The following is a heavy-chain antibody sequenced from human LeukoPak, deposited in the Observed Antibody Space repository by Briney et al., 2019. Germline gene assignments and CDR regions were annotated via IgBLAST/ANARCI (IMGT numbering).Heavy chain of an antibody. CDR3: ARGVPYYYDSSGYYFDY. D-gene: IGHD3-22*01. V-gene: IGHV3-30-3*01. J-gene: IGHJ4*02. CDR1: GFTFSSYA. CDR2: ISYDGSNK. Sequence: PGRSLRLSCAASGFTFSSYAMHWVRQAPGKGLEWVAVISYDGSNKYYADSVKGRFTISRDNSKNTLYLQMNSLRAEDTAVYYCARGVPYYYDSSGYYFDYWGQGTLVTVSS.